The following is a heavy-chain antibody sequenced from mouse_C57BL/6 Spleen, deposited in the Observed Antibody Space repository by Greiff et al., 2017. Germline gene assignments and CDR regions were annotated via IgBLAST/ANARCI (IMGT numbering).Heavy chain of an antibody. CDR3: AKSGIKDGYYYAMDY. CDR1: GFSLNSYG. J-gene: IGHJ4*01. D-gene: IGHD1-3*01. CDR2: IWGGGST. Sequence: VQLQESGPGLVAPSQSLSIPCTVSGFSLNSYGVDWVRQPPGKGLEWLGVIWGGGSTNYNSALMSRLSISKDNSKSQVFLKMNSLKTDDTAMYYCAKSGIKDGYYYAMDYWGQGTSVTVSS. V-gene: IGHV2-9*01.